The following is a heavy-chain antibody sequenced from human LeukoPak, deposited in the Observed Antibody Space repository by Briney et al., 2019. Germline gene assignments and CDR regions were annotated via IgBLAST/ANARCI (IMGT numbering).Heavy chain of an antibody. J-gene: IGHJ5*02. Sequence: PGGSLRLSCAASGFTFSSYAMSWVRQAPGKGLEWVSGISWNSGSMGYADSVKGRFTISRDNAKNSLYLQMNSLRAEDTALYYCAKGYYYGSGSYPQRGFDPWGQGTLVTVSS. D-gene: IGHD3-10*01. CDR3: AKGYYYGSGSYPQRGFDP. CDR1: GFTFSSYA. V-gene: IGHV3-9*01. CDR2: ISWNSGSM.